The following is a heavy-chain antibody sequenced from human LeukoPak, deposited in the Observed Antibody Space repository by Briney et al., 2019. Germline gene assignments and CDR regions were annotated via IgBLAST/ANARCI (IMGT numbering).Heavy chain of an antibody. CDR3: SRDPHFYESL. D-gene: IGHD3-22*01. CDR2: MRPDGSVR. Sequence: PGGPLRLSCAASGFSYHDSQVHWAPQAPGKALVWVARMRPDGSVRSYGDSVQGRISVSRDSASDTVYLEMRSLRVEDTAVYYCSRDPHFYESLWGQGTLVTVSS. V-gene: IGHV3-74*01. J-gene: IGHJ4*02. CDR1: GFSYHDSQ.